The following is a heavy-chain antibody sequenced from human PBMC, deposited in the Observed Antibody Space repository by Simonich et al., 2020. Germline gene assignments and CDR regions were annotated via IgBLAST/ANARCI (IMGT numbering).Heavy chain of an antibody. Sequence: EVQLVESGGGLVKPGGSLRLSCAASGFTFSRYSMNCVRQAPGKGLVWVSSISSSCSYIYYAASVKGRFTIARDNAKNSLYLRRNSRRADDTAVYYCAGGVYCSSTSCSTYYYYGMDVWGQGTTVTVSS. D-gene: IGHD2-2*01. CDR1: GFTFSRYS. J-gene: IGHJ6*02. CDR2: ISSSCSYI. V-gene: IGHV3-21*01. CDR3: AGGVYCSSTSCSTYYYYGMDV.